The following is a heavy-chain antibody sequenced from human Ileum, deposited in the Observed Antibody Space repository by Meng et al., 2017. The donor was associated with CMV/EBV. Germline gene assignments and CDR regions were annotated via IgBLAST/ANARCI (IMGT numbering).Heavy chain of an antibody. V-gene: IGHV3-74*01. CDR2: VSTDGSTT. CDR3: ARGNWALGY. CDR1: GFTLRSYW. D-gene: IGHD7-27*01. Sequence: RLSCVASGFTLRSYWMYWVRQAPGEGPVWVSRVSTDGSTTNYEDSVKGRFAISRDNARNTLYLQMNSLRAEDTAVYYCARGNWALGYWGQGTLVTVSS. J-gene: IGHJ4*02.